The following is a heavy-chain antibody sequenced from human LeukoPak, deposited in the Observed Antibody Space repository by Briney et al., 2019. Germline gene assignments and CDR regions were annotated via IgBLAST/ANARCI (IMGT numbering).Heavy chain of an antibody. Sequence: GGSLRLSCAASGFAVSSNHMNWVRLAPGKGLEWGAYIRYDGSNKYYADSVKGRFTISRDNSKNTLYLQMNSLRAEDTAVYYCAKSYRYDGSYDAFDISGQGTMVTVSS. V-gene: IGHV3-30*02. CDR3: AKSYRYDGSYDAFDI. D-gene: IGHD1-26*01. CDR2: IRYDGSNK. CDR1: GFAVSSNH. J-gene: IGHJ3*02.